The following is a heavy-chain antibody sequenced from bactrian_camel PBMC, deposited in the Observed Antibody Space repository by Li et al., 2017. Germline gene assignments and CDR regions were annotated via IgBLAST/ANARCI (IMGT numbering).Heavy chain of an antibody. J-gene: IGHJ4*01. Sequence: HVQLVESGGGSVQAGGSLRLSCAASGYIYSRNCMAWFRQAPGKEREEVARIFTVSGSTWYDDSVKGRFTMSRDSAKNTVDLQMNSLKAEDTALYYCFAITYGSSSYCYWGQGTQVTVS. V-gene: IGHV3S54*01. CDR2: IFTVSGST. CDR3: FAITYGSSSYCY. CDR1: GYIYSRNC. D-gene: IGHD6*01.